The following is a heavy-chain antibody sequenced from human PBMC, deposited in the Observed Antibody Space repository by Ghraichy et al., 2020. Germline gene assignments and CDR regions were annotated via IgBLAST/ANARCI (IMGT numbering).Heavy chain of an antibody. CDR2: IYQSGHT. CDR3: ATGTSHSSDFYYFGMDV. J-gene: IGHJ6*02. Sequence: SETLPLTCTVSDPSSTNYYWSWIRQPPGKGLEWIGYIYQSGHTNYNPSLQTRVTISLDTSKTQFSLTLTSVTAADTAVYYCATGTSHSSDFYYFGMDVWGQGTTVTVSS. CDR1: DPSSTNYY. V-gene: IGHV4-59*03. D-gene: IGHD1-14*01.